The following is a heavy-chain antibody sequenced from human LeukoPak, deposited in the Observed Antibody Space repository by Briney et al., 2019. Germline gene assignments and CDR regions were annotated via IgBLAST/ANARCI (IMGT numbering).Heavy chain of an antibody. CDR2: IRYDGSNK. CDR3: AKDRQLYYYDNSGYQDY. D-gene: IGHD3-22*01. V-gene: IGHV3-30*02. Sequence: GGSLRLSCAVSGFTFSSYGMHWVRQAPDKGLEWVAFIRYDGSNKYYGDSVKGRFTISRDNSKNTLFLQMNSLRDEDTAVYYCAKDRQLYYYDNSGYQDYWGQGTLVTVSS. CDR1: GFTFSSYG. J-gene: IGHJ4*02.